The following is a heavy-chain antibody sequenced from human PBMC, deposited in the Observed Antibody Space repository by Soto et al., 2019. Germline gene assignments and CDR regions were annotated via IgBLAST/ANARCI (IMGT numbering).Heavy chain of an antibody. J-gene: IGHJ4*02. CDR2: INLYNGKT. V-gene: IGHV1-18*01. D-gene: IGHD5-18*01. CDR3: ARAIAGGYGHTTLDF. CDR1: GYTFTTFG. Sequence: QVQLVQSGAEVKKPGASVKASCKASGYTFTTFGISWVRQAPGQGLEWMGWINLYNGKTNYAQKFQDRITMTTDTSTSTAYMELRSLRSDDTAMYYCARAIAGGYGHTTLDFWGQGTLVTVSS.